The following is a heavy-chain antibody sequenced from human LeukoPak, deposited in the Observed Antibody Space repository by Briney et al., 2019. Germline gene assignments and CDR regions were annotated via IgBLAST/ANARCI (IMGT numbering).Heavy chain of an antibody. CDR2: IRYDGSNK. D-gene: IGHD6-13*01. CDR1: GFSFSTYS. V-gene: IGHV3-30*02. CDR3: AKVGSSWDFDY. J-gene: IGHJ4*02. Sequence: GGSLRLSCAASGFSFSTYSMNWVRQAPGKGLEWVAFIRYDGSNKYYADSVKGRFTISRDNSKNTLYLQMNSLRGEHTAVYYCAKVGSSWDFDYWGQGTLVAVSS.